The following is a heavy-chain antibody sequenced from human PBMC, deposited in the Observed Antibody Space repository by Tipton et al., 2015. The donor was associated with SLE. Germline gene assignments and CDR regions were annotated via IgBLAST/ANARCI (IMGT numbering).Heavy chain of an antibody. D-gene: IGHD3-16*01. CDR3: AREGNGYYMDV. V-gene: IGHV4-59*12. Sequence: TLSLTCTVSGGSISSYFWSWIRQPPGKGLEWIGYINYSGHTSYNPSLKSRVTISVDTSKNKFSLKLTSVTAADTAVYYCAREGNGYYMDVWGKGTTVNVSS. CDR1: GGSISSYF. CDR2: INYSGHT. J-gene: IGHJ6*03.